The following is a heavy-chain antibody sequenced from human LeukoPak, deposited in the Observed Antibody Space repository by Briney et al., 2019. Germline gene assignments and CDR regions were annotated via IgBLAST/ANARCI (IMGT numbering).Heavy chain of an antibody. D-gene: IGHD2-2*01. Sequence: PGGSLRLSCAASGFTFSSYAMSWVRQAPGKGLEWVSAISGSGGSTYYADSVKGRFTISRDNSKNTLYLQMNSLRAEDTAVYYCAKDRGYCSSTSCLLFDYWGQGTLVTVSS. CDR2: ISGSGGST. CDR3: AKDRGYCSSTSCLLFDY. CDR1: GFTFSSYA. J-gene: IGHJ4*02. V-gene: IGHV3-23*01.